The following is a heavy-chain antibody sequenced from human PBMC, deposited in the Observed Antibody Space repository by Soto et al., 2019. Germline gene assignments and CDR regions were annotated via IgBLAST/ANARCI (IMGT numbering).Heavy chain of an antibody. Sequence: ASVKVSWKAFGDTFPSLAMHWVRQAPGQRLEWMGWVNAGNGNTKYSQKFQGRVTITRDTSASTAYMELSSLRSEDTAVYYCARVISIAVAIGTPEEDYYYGMDVWGQGTTVTVSS. D-gene: IGHD6-19*01. CDR1: GDTFPSLA. J-gene: IGHJ6*02. CDR2: VNAGNGNT. V-gene: IGHV1-3*01. CDR3: ARVISIAVAIGTPEEDYYYGMDV.